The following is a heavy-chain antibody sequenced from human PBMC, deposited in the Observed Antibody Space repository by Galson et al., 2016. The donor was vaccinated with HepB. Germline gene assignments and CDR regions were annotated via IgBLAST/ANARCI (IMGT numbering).Heavy chain of an antibody. J-gene: IGHJ2*01. Sequence: SLRLSCAVSGLDFRRYWMHWVRQTPGKGLVWVSRINADGTATGYADSVKGRFTISRDDAKNTLYLQMNTLRVEDTAVYYCTRETRLYFDLWGRGTLLTVSS. CDR2: INADGTAT. V-gene: IGHV3-74*01. CDR1: GLDFRRYW. CDR3: TRETRLYFDL.